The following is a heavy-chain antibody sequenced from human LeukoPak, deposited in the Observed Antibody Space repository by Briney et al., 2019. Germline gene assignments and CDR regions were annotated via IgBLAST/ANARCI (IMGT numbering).Heavy chain of an antibody. J-gene: IGHJ4*02. CDR1: GGSISPYY. CDR3: ARANYYDSSGVRY. Sequence: PSETLSLTCTVSGGSISPYYWSWIRQPPGKGLEWIGYIYYSGSTNYNPSLKSRVTISVDTSKNQFSLKLSSVTAADTAVYYCARANYYDSSGVRYWGQGTLVTVSS. V-gene: IGHV4-59*01. D-gene: IGHD3-22*01. CDR2: IYYSGST.